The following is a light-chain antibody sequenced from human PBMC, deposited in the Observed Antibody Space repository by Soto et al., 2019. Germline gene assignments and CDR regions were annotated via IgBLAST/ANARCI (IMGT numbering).Light chain of an antibody. V-gene: IGKV1-17*01. CDR3: LQHSTCPLT. CDR1: QGIRNA. CDR2: AAS. Sequence: DIQMTQSPSSLSASVGDRVTITCRASQGIRNALGWYQQKPGKAPKRLIYAASSLQSGVPSRFSGSGSVAEFTLTISSLQPEDFATYYCLQHSTCPLTVGQGTKVEIK. J-gene: IGKJ1*01.